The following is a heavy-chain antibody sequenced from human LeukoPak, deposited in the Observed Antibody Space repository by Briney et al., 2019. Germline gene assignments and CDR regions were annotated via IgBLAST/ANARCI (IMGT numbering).Heavy chain of an antibody. J-gene: IGHJ4*02. CDR3: AREQYVLRYFDWLLYFDY. CDR1: GGSFSGYY. CDR2: INHSGST. V-gene: IGHV4-34*01. Sequence: PSETLSLTCAVYGGSFSGYYWSWIRQPPGKGLEWIGEINHSGSTNYNPSLKSRVTISVDTSKNQFSLKLSSVTAADTAVNYCAREQYVLRYFDWLLYFDYWGQGTLVTVSS. D-gene: IGHD3-9*01.